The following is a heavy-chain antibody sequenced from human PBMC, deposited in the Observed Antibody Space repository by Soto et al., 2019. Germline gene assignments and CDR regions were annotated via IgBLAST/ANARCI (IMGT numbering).Heavy chain of an antibody. CDR3: AREKGYISGPKNFDS. Sequence: PSLTCTVSCGSFSMGDYFWSWIRQPPGKGLEWIGYIYDSGSSYYNPSLKSRVTMSVDTSKNQFSLKLRSVTAADTAMYYCAREKGYISGPKNFDSWGQGTLVTVSS. V-gene: IGHV4-30-4*01. J-gene: IGHJ4*02. CDR2: IYDSGSS. D-gene: IGHD5-12*01. CDR1: CGSFSMGDYF.